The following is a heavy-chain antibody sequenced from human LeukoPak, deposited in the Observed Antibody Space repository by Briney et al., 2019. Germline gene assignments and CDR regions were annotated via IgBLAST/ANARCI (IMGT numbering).Heavy chain of an antibody. CDR1: GYTFTSYY. V-gene: IGHV1-46*01. J-gene: IGHJ4*02. Sequence: PGASVKVSCTASGYTFTSYYMHWVRQAPGQGLEWMGIINPSGGSTSYAQKFQGRVTMTRDTSTSTVYMELSSLRSEDTAVYYCARGYCYNSNCYGNFDFWGQGTLVTVSS. CDR2: INPSGGST. D-gene: IGHD2-2*01. CDR3: ARGYCYNSNCYGNFDF.